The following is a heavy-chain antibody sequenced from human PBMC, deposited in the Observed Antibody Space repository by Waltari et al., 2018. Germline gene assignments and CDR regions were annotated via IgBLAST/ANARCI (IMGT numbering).Heavy chain of an antibody. V-gene: IGHV1-46*03. CDR3: ATFVSGSFTFPDY. CDR2: FSPSGAGT. J-gene: IGHJ4*02. D-gene: IGHD3-16*01. CDR1: GFTFRNYY. Sequence: QFQLVQSGAEVKKPGASVKVSCEASGFTFRNYYVHWVRQAPGQGLEWMALFSPSGAGTRYAEKFQGRVTLTRDTSTSTVYMDLSSLRSEDTAVYYCATFVSGSFTFPDYWGQGTLVTVSS.